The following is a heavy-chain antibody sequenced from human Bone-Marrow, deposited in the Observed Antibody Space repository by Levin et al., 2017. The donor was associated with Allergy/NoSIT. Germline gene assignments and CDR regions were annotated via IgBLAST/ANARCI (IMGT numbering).Heavy chain of an antibody. CDR2: INGGGDRT. CDR3: AKGRYFGSGSYLNSFDH. J-gene: IGHJ4*01. D-gene: IGHD3-10*01. Sequence: GGSLRLSCAASGFTFSSYAMSWVRQAPGKGLEFVSLINGGGDRTYYADSVKGRFTISRDNSKNTLYLQMNSLRAEDTAVYSCAKGRYFGSGSYLNSFDHWGHGTLVTVSS. V-gene: IGHV3-23*01. CDR1: GFTFSSYA.